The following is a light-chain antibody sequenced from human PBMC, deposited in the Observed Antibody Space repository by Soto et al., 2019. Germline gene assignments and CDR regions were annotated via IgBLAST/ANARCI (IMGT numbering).Light chain of an antibody. CDR2: DVS. CDR1: SSDVGGYSY. Sequence: QSALTQPRSVSGSPGQSVTISCTGTSSDVGGYSYVSWYQQHPGKAPKLMICDVSKRPSGVPDRFSGSKSGNTASLTISWFQAEDEADYYCCSYAGSYTWVFGTGTKVTVL. J-gene: IGLJ1*01. CDR3: CSYAGSYTWV. V-gene: IGLV2-11*01.